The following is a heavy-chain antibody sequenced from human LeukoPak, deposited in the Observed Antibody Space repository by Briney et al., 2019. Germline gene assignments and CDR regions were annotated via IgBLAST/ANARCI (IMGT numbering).Heavy chain of an antibody. CDR3: AKQIVVVVAAIDY. D-gene: IGHD2-15*01. J-gene: IGHJ4*02. V-gene: IGHV3-23*01. CDR2: ISDSGGST. Sequence: GGSLRLSCAASGFTFSSYAMSWVRQAPGKGLEWVSAISDSGGSTYYADSVKGRFTISRDNSKNTLYLQMNSLRAEDTAVYYCAKQIVVVVAAIDYWGQGTLVTVSS. CDR1: GFTFSSYA.